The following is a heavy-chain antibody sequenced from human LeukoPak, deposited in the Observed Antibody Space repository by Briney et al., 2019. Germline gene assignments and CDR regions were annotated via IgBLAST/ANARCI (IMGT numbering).Heavy chain of an antibody. D-gene: IGHD4-23*01. J-gene: IGHJ4*02. Sequence: SETLSLTCTVSGGSISSSSYYRGWIRQPPGKGLEWVGSIYYSGSTYYNPSLKSRVTISVDTSKNQFSLKLSSVTAADTAVYYCARHTKGGNGDYWGQGTLVTVSS. CDR3: ARHTKGGNGDY. CDR2: IYYSGST. V-gene: IGHV4-39*01. CDR1: GGSISSSSYY.